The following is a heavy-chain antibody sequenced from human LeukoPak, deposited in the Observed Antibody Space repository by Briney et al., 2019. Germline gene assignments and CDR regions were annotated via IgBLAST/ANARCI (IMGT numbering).Heavy chain of an antibody. D-gene: IGHD3-16*01. Sequence: GGSLRLSCAGSGFTFNNYAMSWVRRARRKGLEWVSTIMIGGDGKHYADSVKGRFTISRDNAKNSRYLQMSNFGAEDTAVYFCARGGGLDVWGQGATVTVSS. CDR3: ARGGGLDV. V-gene: IGHV3-23*01. CDR1: GFTFNNYA. CDR2: IMIGGDGK. J-gene: IGHJ6*02.